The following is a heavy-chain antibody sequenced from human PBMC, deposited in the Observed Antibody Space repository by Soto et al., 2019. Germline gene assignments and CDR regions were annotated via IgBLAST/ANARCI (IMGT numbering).Heavy chain of an antibody. D-gene: IGHD4-17*01. V-gene: IGHV1-18*01. CDR2: ISAYNGNT. CDR1: GYTFISYV. CDR3: ARDTVETINSCSGMDD. Sequence: QVQLVQSGAEVKKPGASVKVSCKASGYTFISYVIRWVRQAPGQGLEWMGWISAYNGNTNYAQKLQGRVTMTTDTYTSKAYMELRSVRSDDKAVYYCARDTVETINSCSGMDDWGQGTTVTVA. J-gene: IGHJ6*02.